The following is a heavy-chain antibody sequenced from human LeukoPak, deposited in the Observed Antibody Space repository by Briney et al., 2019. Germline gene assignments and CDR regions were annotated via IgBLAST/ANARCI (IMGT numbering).Heavy chain of an antibody. D-gene: IGHD3-10*01. CDR3: ARGLWFGDENPPYFDY. Sequence: SETLSLTCTVSGGSVSSGIYYWSWIRQPAGKGLEWIGRIYTSGTTNYNPSLKSRVTISIDTSKNQFSLKLSSVTAADTAVYYCARGLWFGDENPPYFDYWGQGTLVTVSS. J-gene: IGHJ4*02. CDR2: IYTSGTT. CDR1: GGSVSSGIYY. V-gene: IGHV4-61*02.